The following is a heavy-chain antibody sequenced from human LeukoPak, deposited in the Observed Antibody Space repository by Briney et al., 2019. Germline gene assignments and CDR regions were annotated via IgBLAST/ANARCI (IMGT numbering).Heavy chain of an antibody. V-gene: IGHV4-39*01. CDR3: ARLDGIAVAGYFDY. J-gene: IGHJ4*02. CDR2: IYYSGSN. CDR1: GGHISSRNYY. Sequence: PSETLSLTCIVPGGHISSRNYYWGWIRQPPGKGLEWIGSIYYSGSNYYNPSLKSRVTISVDTSKTQFSLKRSSVTAADTAVYYCARLDGIAVAGYFDYWGPGTLVTVSS. D-gene: IGHD6-19*01.